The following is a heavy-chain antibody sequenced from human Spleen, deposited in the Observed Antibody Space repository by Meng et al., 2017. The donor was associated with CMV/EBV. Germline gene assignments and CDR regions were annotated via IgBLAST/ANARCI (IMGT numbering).Heavy chain of an antibody. J-gene: IGHJ4*02. V-gene: IGHV1-18*01. Sequence: ASVKVSCKTSSYTFTTYGISWVRQAPGQGLEWLGWISADNGDRNYPQKLQGRVTMTRDTSTSTAYMELRSLRSDDTAVYYCATDLWRGAAYYFDTSAHPRSYYFDSWGQGTLVTVSS. CDR1: SYTFTTYG. CDR3: ATDLWRGAAYYFDTSAHPRSYYFDS. CDR2: ISADNGDR. D-gene: IGHD3-22*01.